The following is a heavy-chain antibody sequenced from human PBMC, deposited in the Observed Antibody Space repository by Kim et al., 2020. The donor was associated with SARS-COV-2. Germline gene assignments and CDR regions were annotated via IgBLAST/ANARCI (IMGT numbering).Heavy chain of an antibody. V-gene: IGHV4-34*01. Sequence: SETLSLTCAVYGGSFSGYYWSWIRQPPGKGLEWIGEINHSGSTNYNPSLKSRVTISVDTSKNQFSLKLSSVTAADTAVYYCARVLVGYDYVWGSYRHRLEDYWGQGTLVTVSS. J-gene: IGHJ4*02. D-gene: IGHD3-16*02. CDR3: ARVLVGYDYVWGSYRHRLEDY. CDR2: INHSGST. CDR1: GGSFSGYY.